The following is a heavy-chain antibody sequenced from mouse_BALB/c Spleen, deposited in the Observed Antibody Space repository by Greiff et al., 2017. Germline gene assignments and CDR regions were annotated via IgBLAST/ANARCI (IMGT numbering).Heavy chain of an antibody. J-gene: IGHJ3*01. CDR1: GFSLTSYG. CDR3: ARVHYDYDVAWFAY. Sequence: VQLVESGPGLVAPSQSLSITCTVSGFSLTSYGVHWVRQPPGKGLEWLGVIWAGGSTNYNSALMSRLSISKDNSKSQVFLKMNSLQTDDTAMYYCARVHYDYDVAWFAYWGQGTLVTVSA. V-gene: IGHV2-9*02. CDR2: IWAGGST. D-gene: IGHD2-4*01.